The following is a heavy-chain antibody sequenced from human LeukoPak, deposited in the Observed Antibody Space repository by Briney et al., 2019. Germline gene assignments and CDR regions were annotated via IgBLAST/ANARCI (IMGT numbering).Heavy chain of an antibody. Sequence: GGSLRLSCAVSGFSVSSNYMSWVRQAPGKGLEWVGFIRSKPYGGTAEYAASVKGRFTISRDDSKSIAYLQMNSLKTEDTAVYYCTRLGDYGDTCDWFDPWGQGTLVTVSS. J-gene: IGHJ5*02. D-gene: IGHD4-17*01. CDR1: GFSVSSNY. V-gene: IGHV3-49*04. CDR2: IRSKPYGGTA. CDR3: TRLGDYGDTCDWFDP.